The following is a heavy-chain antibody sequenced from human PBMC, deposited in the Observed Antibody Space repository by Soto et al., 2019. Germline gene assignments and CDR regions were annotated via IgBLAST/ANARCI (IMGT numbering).Heavy chain of an antibody. D-gene: IGHD2-8*01. CDR2: MSPDGSGE. CDR3: AFWCGGANY. V-gene: IGHV3-7*01. Sequence: EVQLVESGGGLVQPGESLRLSCAASGFIFSSCWRHWVRQSPGKGLEWVATMSPDGSGERYLYSVKGRFTISRDNAKKSLYLQLNALRAEDAALFYCAFWCGGANYLGQGILVTVSS. CDR1: GFIFSSCW. J-gene: IGHJ4*02.